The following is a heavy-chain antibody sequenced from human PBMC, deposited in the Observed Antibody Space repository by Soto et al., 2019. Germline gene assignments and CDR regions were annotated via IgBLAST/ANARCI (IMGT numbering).Heavy chain of an antibody. CDR3: ARKEVAAAGTGFDP. CDR1: GGTFSSYA. Sequence: GASVKVSCKASGGTFSSYAISWVRQAPGQGLEWMGGIIPIFGTANYAQKFQGRVTITADESTSTAYMELSSLRSEDTAVYYCARKEVAAAGTGFDPWGQGTLVTGS. V-gene: IGHV1-69*13. D-gene: IGHD6-13*01. CDR2: IIPIFGTA. J-gene: IGHJ5*02.